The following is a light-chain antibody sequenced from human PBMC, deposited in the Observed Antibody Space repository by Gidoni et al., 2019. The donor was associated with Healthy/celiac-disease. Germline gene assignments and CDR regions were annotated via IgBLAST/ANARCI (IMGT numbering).Light chain of an antibody. J-gene: IGLJ2*01. V-gene: IGLV3-21*02. Sequence: SYVLTQPPSESVAPGQTARITCWGTKIGTKSVHWYQQQPGQAAVLVVYDDSDRPPGMPERFSGSNSGNTATLTISRVEAGDEADYYGQVWDSSSDLGVFGGGTKLTVL. CDR1: KIGTKS. CDR3: QVWDSSSDLGV. CDR2: DDS.